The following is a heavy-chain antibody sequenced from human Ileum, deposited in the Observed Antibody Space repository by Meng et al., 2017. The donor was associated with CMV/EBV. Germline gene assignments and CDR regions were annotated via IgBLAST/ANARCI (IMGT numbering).Heavy chain of an antibody. CDR1: GFTFSGYT. V-gene: IGHV3-21*01. D-gene: IGHD1-1*01. CDR2: ITTTSSYI. CDR3: ARGQLGSPDY. J-gene: IGHJ4*02. Sequence: EVQLLESGGGLVKHGGSVRLSCAASGFTFSGYTMNWVRQAPGKGLEWVSSITTTSSYIFYADSVKGRFTISRDNAKDSLYLQMNSLRPDDTALYYCARGQLGSPDYWGQGTLVTVSS.